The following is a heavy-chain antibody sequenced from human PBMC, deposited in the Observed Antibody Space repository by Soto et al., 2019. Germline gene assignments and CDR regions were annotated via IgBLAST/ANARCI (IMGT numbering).Heavy chain of an antibody. CDR3: ARDNTMATISSLDY. CDR2: IWYDGSNK. CDR1: GFTFSSYG. D-gene: IGHD5-12*01. V-gene: IGHV3-33*01. J-gene: IGHJ4*02. Sequence: PGGSLRLSCAASGFTFSSYGMHWVRQAPGKGLEWVAVIWYDGSNKYYADSVKGRFTISRDNSKNTLHLQMNSLRAEDTAVYYCARDNTMATISSLDYWGQGTLVTVSS.